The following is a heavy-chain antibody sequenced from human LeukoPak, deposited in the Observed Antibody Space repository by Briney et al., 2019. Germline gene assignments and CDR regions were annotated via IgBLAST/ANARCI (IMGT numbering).Heavy chain of an antibody. V-gene: IGHV1-18*01. D-gene: IGHD2-15*01. CDR3: ARGDCSGGSCFLPEYLRH. CDR2: ISAYDGNT. J-gene: IGHJ1*01. Sequence: ASVKVSCKASGYTVASYSISWVRQAPGHGLEWMGWISAYDGNTNYAQKLKGRVTMTTDTSTNTAYMELRSLRSDDTAVYYCARGDCSGGSCFLPEYLRHWGQGTLVTVSS. CDR1: GYTVASYS.